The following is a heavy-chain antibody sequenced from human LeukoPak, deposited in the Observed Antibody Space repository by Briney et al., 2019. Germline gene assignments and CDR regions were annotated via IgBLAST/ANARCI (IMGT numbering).Heavy chain of an antibody. D-gene: IGHD1-26*01. Sequence: SQTLSLTCTVSGGSISSGDYYWSWIRQPPGKGLEWIGYIYYSGSTYYNPSLKSRVTISVDTSKNQFSLKLSSVTAADTAVYYCARSKLGGKWELLNYSDYWGQGTLVTVSS. CDR1: GGSISSGDYY. CDR2: IYYSGST. CDR3: ARSKLGGKWELLNYSDY. V-gene: IGHV4-30-4*01. J-gene: IGHJ4*02.